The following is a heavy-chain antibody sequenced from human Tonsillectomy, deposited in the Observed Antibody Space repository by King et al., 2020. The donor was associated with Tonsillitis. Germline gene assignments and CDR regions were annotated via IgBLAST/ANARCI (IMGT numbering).Heavy chain of an antibody. D-gene: IGHD3-22*01. CDR3: VHRPNYYKSSGHFDY. CDR1: GFSLRTSGVG. Sequence: TLKESGPTLVKPTQTLTLTCTFSGFSLRTSGVGVAWIRQPPGKALEWLALIYWDDDKHYNPSLKSRLTVTKDTSKNQVVLTMTNIDPVDTATYFCVHRPNYYKSSGHFDYWGQGTLVTVSS. CDR2: IYWDDDK. V-gene: IGHV2-5*02. J-gene: IGHJ4*02.